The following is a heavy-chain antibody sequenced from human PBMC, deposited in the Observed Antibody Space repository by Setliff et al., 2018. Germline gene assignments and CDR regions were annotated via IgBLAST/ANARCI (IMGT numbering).Heavy chain of an antibody. CDR1: GGSFSGYY. CDR3: TRGPDGYTYQGAFVI. Sequence: PSETLSLTCAVYGGSFSGYYWSWIRQPPGKGLEWIGEINHSGSTNYNPSLKSRVTISVDTSKNQFSLKLSSVTAADTAVYYCTRGPDGYTYQGAFVIWGQGTMVTVSS. J-gene: IGHJ3*02. D-gene: IGHD5-12*01. CDR2: INHSGST. V-gene: IGHV4-34*01.